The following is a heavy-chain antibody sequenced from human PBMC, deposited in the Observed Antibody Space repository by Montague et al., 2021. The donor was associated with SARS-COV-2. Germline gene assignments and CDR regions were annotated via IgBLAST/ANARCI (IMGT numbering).Heavy chain of an antibody. CDR2: IFSAGDT. J-gene: IGHJ4*02. CDR3: ARQGLAVSNGGSCFSDLDY. CDR1: GDSMSSDRYY. Sequence: SETLSLTCSVSGDSMSSDRYYWGWIRQPPGKGLEWITCIFSAGDTYYNPSLKSRVTISLDTSKNQFSLNLDSVTTADTAVYYCARQGLAVSNGGSCFSDLDYWGQGILVTVSS. D-gene: IGHD2-15*01. V-gene: IGHV4-39*01.